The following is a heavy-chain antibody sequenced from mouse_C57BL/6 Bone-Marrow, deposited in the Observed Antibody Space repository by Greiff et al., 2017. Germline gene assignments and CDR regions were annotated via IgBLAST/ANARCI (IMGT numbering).Heavy chain of an antibody. CDR3: ARRRYGLYWYCDV. D-gene: IGHD1-1*01. CDR1: GFTFSSYG. CDR2: ISSGGSYP. Sequence: EVKLMESGGDLVKPGGSLKLSCAASGFTFSSYGMSWVRQTPDKRLEWVATISSGGSYPYYPDSVKGRFTISRDNAKNTLYLQMSSLKSEDTAMXYCARRRYGLYWYCDVWGTGTTVTVSS. J-gene: IGHJ1*03. V-gene: IGHV5-6*02.